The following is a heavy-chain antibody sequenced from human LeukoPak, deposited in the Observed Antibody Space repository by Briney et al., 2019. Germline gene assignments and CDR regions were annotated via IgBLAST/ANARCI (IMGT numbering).Heavy chain of an antibody. J-gene: IGHJ4*02. D-gene: IGHD2-15*01. CDR3: ARGRVAYSAYYFDY. V-gene: IGHV4-59*01. Sequence: PSETLSLTCTVSGDSITNYFWSWIRQPPGKGLEWIGYIYYTGSTNYKPSLRSRVTISVDTSTNQFSLRLRSLTAADTAVYYCARGRVAYSAYYFDYGGQGTLSPSPQ. CDR2: IYYTGST. CDR1: GDSITNYF.